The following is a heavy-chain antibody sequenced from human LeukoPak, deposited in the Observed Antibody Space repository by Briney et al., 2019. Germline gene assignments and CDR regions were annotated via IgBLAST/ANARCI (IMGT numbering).Heavy chain of an antibody. CDR3: ARAGDYYDSSGYYFDY. CDR1: GGSISIYY. Sequence: PSETLSLTCTVSGGSISIYYWSWIRHPPGKGLEWIGYIYYSGSTNYNPSLKSRVTISVDPSKNQFSLKLSSVPAADTALYYRARAGDYYDSSGYYFDYWGQGTLVTVSS. D-gene: IGHD3-22*01. V-gene: IGHV4-59*01. CDR2: IYYSGST. J-gene: IGHJ4*02.